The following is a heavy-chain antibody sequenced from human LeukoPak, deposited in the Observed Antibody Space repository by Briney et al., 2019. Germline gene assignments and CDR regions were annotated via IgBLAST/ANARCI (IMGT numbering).Heavy chain of an antibody. Sequence: GGSLRLSCAASGFTFSSYSMSWVRQAPGKGLEWVANIKQDGSEKYYVDSVKGRFTISRDNAKNSLYLQMNSLRAEDTAVYYCARDWGPTRPFDYWGQGTLVTVSS. D-gene: IGHD7-27*01. CDR3: ARDWGPTRPFDY. V-gene: IGHV3-7*05. J-gene: IGHJ4*02. CDR1: GFTFSSYS. CDR2: IKQDGSEK.